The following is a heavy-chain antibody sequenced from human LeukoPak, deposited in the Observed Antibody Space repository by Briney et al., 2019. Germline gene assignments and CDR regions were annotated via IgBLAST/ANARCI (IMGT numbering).Heavy chain of an antibody. J-gene: IGHJ6*03. Sequence: SVKVSCKXSGGTFSSYAISWVRQAPGQGLEWMGGIIPIFGTANYAQKFQGRVTITADESTSTAYMELSSLRSEDTAVYYCARYAVPAAPYYYYYYMDVWGKGTTVTVSS. D-gene: IGHD2-2*01. V-gene: IGHV1-69*13. CDR3: ARYAVPAAPYYYYYYMDV. CDR2: IIPIFGTA. CDR1: GGTFSSYA.